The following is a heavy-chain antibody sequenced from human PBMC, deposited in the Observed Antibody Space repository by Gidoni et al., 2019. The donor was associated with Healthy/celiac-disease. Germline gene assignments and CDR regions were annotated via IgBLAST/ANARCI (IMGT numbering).Heavy chain of an antibody. CDR3: ANLGNKEGMYYYSGMDV. D-gene: IGHD3-10*01. CDR1: GWCFSGYY. Sequence: QVQLQQWGAGLLKPSENMSLTCAVYGWCFSGYYWSWIRQPPGKGLEWIGEINHSGSTNYNPSLQSRVTISVDTSKNQFSLKLSSVTAADTAVYYCANLGNKEGMYYYSGMDVWGQGTTVTVSS. J-gene: IGHJ6*02. V-gene: IGHV4-34*01. CDR2: INHSGST.